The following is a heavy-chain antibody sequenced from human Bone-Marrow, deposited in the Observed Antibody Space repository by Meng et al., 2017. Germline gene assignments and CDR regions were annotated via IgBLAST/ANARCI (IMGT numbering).Heavy chain of an antibody. CDR2: IWYDGSNK. D-gene: IGHD2-15*01. V-gene: IGHV3-33*01. CDR3: ARDFCSGGSCFRLPQGYFDY. CDR1: GFTFSSYG. Sequence: GESLKISCAASGFTFSSYGMHWVRQAPGKGLEWVAVIWYDGSNKYYPDSVKGRFTISRDNSKNTLYLQMNSLRAEDTAVYYCARDFCSGGSCFRLPQGYFDYWGQGTLVTVSS. J-gene: IGHJ4*02.